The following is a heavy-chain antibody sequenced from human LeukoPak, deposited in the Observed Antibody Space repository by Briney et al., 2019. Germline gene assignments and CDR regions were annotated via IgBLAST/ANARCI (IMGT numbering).Heavy chain of an antibody. CDR3: AKAIDYGDYLDY. CDR2: IYSGGST. D-gene: IGHD4-17*01. Sequence: PGGSLRLSCAASGFTVSSNYMSWVRQAPGKGLEWVSVIYSGGSTYYADSVKGRFTISRDNSKNTPYLQMNSLRAEDTAVYYCAKAIDYGDYLDYWGQGTLVTVSS. V-gene: IGHV3-53*05. J-gene: IGHJ4*02. CDR1: GFTVSSNY.